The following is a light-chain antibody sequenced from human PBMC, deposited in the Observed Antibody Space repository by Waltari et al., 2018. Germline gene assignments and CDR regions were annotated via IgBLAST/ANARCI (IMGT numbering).Light chain of an antibody. CDR1: SSNIAYNT. CDR2: SKN. J-gene: IGLJ2*01. Sequence: QSVLTQPPSASGTPGQTVTISCSGSSSNIAYNTVSWYRQFPGAAPKLLIYSKNQRTSGVPDRFSASKSGTSASLVISRLQYEDEGDYYCASWDDSLVGPGFGGGTKLTVL. V-gene: IGLV1-44*01. CDR3: ASWDDSLVGPG.